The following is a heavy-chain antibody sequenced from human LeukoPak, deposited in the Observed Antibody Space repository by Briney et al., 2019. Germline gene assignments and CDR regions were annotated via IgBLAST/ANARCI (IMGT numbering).Heavy chain of an antibody. V-gene: IGHV1-69*04. CDR3: ARGAAAGTQANDY. J-gene: IGHJ4*02. D-gene: IGHD6-13*01. Sequence: SVKVSCKASGGTFSSYAISWVRQAPGQGLEWMGRIIPILGIANYAQKFQGRVTMTTDTSTSTAYMELRSLRSDDTAVYYCARGAAAGTQANDYWGQGTLVTVSS. CDR1: GGTFSSYA. CDR2: IIPILGIA.